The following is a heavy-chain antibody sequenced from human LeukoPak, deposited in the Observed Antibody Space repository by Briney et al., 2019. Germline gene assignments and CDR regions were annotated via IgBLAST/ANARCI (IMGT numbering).Heavy chain of an antibody. D-gene: IGHD2-15*01. CDR2: IYTSGST. CDR3: ARGYCSGGSCVDY. J-gene: IGHJ4*02. Sequence: SETLSLTCTVSGGSISSGSYYWSWIRQPAGKGLEWIGRIYTSGSTNYNPSLKSRVTISVDTSKNQFSLKLSSVTAADTAVYYCARGYCSGGSCVDYWGQGTLVTVSS. CDR1: GGSISSGSYY. V-gene: IGHV4-61*02.